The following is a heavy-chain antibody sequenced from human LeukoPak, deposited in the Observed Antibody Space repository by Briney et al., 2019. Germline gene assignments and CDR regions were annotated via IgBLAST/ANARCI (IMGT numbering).Heavy chain of an antibody. CDR1: GGSISSGGYY. CDR2: IYYSGST. D-gene: IGHD6-13*01. J-gene: IGHJ3*02. CDR3: ARVGSSWFFAFDI. Sequence: SETLSLTCTVSGGSISSGGYYWSWIRQHPGKSLEYIGYIYYSGSTYYNPSLKSRVTISVDTSKNQFSLKLSSVTVADTAVYYCARVGSSWFFAFDIWGQGTMVTVSS. V-gene: IGHV4-31*03.